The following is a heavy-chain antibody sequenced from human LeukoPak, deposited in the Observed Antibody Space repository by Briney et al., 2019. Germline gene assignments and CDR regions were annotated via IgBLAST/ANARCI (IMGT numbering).Heavy chain of an antibody. CDR3: ATDRPFTTVRGVIVMPLKSYWYFDL. CDR2: IRYDGSSK. Sequence: GGSLRLSCAASGFTFSSYGMHWVRQAPGKGLEWVAFIRYDGSSKYYADSVKGRFTISRDNSKNTLYLQMNSLRAEDTAVYYCATDRPFTTVRGVIVMPLKSYWYFDLWGRGTLVTVSS. V-gene: IGHV3-30*02. D-gene: IGHD3-10*01. J-gene: IGHJ2*01. CDR1: GFTFSSYG.